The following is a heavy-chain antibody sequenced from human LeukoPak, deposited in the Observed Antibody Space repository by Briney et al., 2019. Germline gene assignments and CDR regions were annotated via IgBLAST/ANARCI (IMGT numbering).Heavy chain of an antibody. Sequence: PGGSLRLSCAASGFTFDDYALHWVRQAPGKGLEWVSGITWNSGSIGYAGSVKGRFTISRDNAKNSLYLQMNSLRAEDTALYYCAKDYYDSSGYPDAFDIWGQGTMVTVSS. V-gene: IGHV3-9*01. CDR3: AKDYYDSSGYPDAFDI. CDR2: ITWNSGSI. CDR1: GFTFDDYA. J-gene: IGHJ3*02. D-gene: IGHD3-22*01.